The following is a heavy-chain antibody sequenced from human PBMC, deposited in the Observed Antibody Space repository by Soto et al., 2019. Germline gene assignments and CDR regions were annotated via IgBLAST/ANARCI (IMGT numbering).Heavy chain of an antibody. CDR3: AKQMVSSSDDGSELDY. CDR1: GFTFSSYA. D-gene: IGHD6-13*01. CDR2: ISGSGGST. J-gene: IGHJ4*02. V-gene: IGHV3-23*01. Sequence: EVQLLESGGGLVQPGGSLRLSCAASGFTFSSYAMSWVRQAPGKGLEWVSAISGSGGSTYYADSVKGRFTISRDNSKNTLYLQMNSLRAEDTAVYYCAKQMVSSSDDGSELDYWGQGTLVTVSS.